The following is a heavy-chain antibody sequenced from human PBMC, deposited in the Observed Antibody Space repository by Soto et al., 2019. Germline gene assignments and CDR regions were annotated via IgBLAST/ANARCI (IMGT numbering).Heavy chain of an antibody. D-gene: IGHD2-2*01. CDR1: GGTFSTFP. J-gene: IGHJ6*01. V-gene: IGHV1-69*01. Sequence: QVQLVQSGAEVRQPGSSLKVSCKTTGGTFSTFPMTWVRQAPGQGLEWIGGIVPMFATAKYAQKFQGRVSMTSDLSSGTAYLGLSSLRADETAVYYWGRCLVASASPDASYGQYGETDIYLHGMYVWGQGTTATVS. CDR3: GRCLVASASPDASYGQYGETDIYLHGMYV. CDR2: IVPMFATA.